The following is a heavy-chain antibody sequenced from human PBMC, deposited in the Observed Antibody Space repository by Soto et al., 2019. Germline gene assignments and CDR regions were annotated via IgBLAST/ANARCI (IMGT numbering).Heavy chain of an antibody. CDR2: IHYTWTT. D-gene: IGHD3-10*01. CDR3: ARTDPYYYGSGGSWYFDL. Sequence: QLLASGPGLVKPSETLSLTCTVSGGSISTSSYYWGWIRQTPGSGLEWIGTIHYTWTTNYNPSLQSRVTISADTSKTQCTLTLTSVTAADTAMYFCARTDPYYYGSGGSWYFDLWGRGTLVTVSS. J-gene: IGHJ2*01. V-gene: IGHV4-39*01. CDR1: GGSISTSSYY.